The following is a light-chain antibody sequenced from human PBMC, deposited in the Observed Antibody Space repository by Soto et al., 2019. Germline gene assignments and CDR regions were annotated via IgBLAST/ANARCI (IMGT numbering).Light chain of an antibody. CDR3: QQYGSTPRT. V-gene: IGKV3-20*01. J-gene: IGKJ1*01. CDR1: ESVSSSN. CDR2: GAS. Sequence: EIVLTQSPGTLSLSPGERATLSCRAGESVSSSNLAWYQQKPGQAPGLLIYGASSRATGIPDRFSGSGSETDFTLTISRLESEDFAVYYCQQYGSTPRTFGQGTKVEI.